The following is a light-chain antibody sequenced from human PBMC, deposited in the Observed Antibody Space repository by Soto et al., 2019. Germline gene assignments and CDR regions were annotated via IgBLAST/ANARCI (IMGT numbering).Light chain of an antibody. CDR3: GSFADSNNFV. Sequence: QSVLTQPPSVSAAPGQKVTISCSGSSSNIGNNYVSWYQQLPGTAPKLMIYEVSKRPSGVPDRFSGSKSGNTASLTVSGLQAEDEADYYCGSFADSNNFVFGSGTKLTVL. V-gene: IGLV2-8*01. CDR1: SSNIGNNY. J-gene: IGLJ1*01. CDR2: EVS.